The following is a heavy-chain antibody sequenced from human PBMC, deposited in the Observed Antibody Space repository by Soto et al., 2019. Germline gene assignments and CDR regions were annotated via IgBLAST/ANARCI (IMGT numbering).Heavy chain of an antibody. Sequence: ASVKVSCKASGGTFSRYAFSWVRQAPGQGLEWMGGIVPIYGTRGFAKKFQGRLKITAEEHTRTAYMELSSLRSEETAVYYCARDLDYYGSGSHYYYGMGVWGQGTTVTVSS. CDR2: IVPIYGTR. CDR1: GGTFSRYA. D-gene: IGHD3-10*01. V-gene: IGHV1-69*13. J-gene: IGHJ6*02. CDR3: ARDLDYYGSGSHYYYGMGV.